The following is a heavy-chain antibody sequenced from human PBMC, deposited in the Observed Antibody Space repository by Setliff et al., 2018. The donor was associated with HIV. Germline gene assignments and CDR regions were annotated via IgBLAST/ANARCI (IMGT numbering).Heavy chain of an antibody. CDR1: GYTFTDYY. D-gene: IGHD3-3*01. Sequence: ASVKVSCKASGYTFTDYYFHWVRPAPGQGLEWMGWINPKFGGTLYAQKFQGRVTMTRDMSISTVYMELSSLSSDDTAVYYCARDLSTHWSGYSLGYWGQGTLVTVSS. J-gene: IGHJ4*02. CDR2: INPKFGGT. CDR3: ARDLSTHWSGYSLGY. V-gene: IGHV1-2*02.